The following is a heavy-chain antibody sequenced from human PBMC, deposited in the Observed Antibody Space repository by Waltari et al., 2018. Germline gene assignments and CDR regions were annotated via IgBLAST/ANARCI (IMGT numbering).Heavy chain of an antibody. CDR1: GGSFSGYY. D-gene: IGHD3-22*01. CDR3: ARGRGYYYDSSGYYR. V-gene: IGHV4-34*01. J-gene: IGHJ4*02. Sequence: QVQLQQWGAGLLKPSETLSLTCAVYGGSFSGYYWSWIRQPPGKGLEWMGEINHSGSTNYHPSRMSRVTISVDTSKNQFSLKLSSVTAADTAVYYCARGRGYYYDSSGYYRWGQGTLVTVSS. CDR2: INHSGST.